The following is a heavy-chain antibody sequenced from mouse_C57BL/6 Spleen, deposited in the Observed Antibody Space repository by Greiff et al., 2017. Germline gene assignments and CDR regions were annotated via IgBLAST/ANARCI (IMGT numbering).Heavy chain of an antibody. D-gene: IGHD2-4*01. CDR3: AGYDYGVVY. V-gene: IGHV5-6*01. CDR2: ISSGGSYT. CDR1: GFTFSSYG. J-gene: IGHJ3*01. Sequence: DVQLVESGGDLVKPGGSLKLSCAASGFTFSSYGMSWVRQTPDKRLEWVATISSGGSYTCYPDSVKGRFTISRDNAKNTLYLKMSSLKSEDTAMYYCAGYDYGVVYWGQGTLVTVSA.